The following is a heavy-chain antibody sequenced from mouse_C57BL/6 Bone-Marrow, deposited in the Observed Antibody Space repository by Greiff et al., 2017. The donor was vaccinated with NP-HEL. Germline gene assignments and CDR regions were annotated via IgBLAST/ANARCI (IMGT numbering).Heavy chain of an antibody. CDR2: ISDGGSYT. D-gene: IGHD4-1*01. CDR3: ARDGVGRAMDY. CDR1: GFTFSSYA. Sequence: EVQLVESGGGLVKPGGSLKLSCAASGFTFSSYAMSWVRQTPEQRLEWVATISDGGSYTYYPDNVKGRFTISRDNAKNNLYLQMSHLKSEDTAMYYCARDGVGRAMDYWGQGTSVTVSS. J-gene: IGHJ4*01. V-gene: IGHV5-4*01.